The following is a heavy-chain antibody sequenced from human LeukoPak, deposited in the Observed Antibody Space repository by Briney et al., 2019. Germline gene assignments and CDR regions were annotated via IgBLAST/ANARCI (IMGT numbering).Heavy chain of an antibody. CDR1: GFTFSSYS. V-gene: IGHV3-48*01. J-gene: IGHJ3*02. Sequence: PGGSLRLSCAASGFTFSSYSMNWVRQTPGKVLEWVSYISSSSSTIYYADSVKGRFTISRDNAKNSLYLQMNSLRAEDTAVYYCARGNHLKYDIWGQGTMVTVSS. D-gene: IGHD1-14*01. CDR2: ISSSSSTI. CDR3: ARGNHLKYDI.